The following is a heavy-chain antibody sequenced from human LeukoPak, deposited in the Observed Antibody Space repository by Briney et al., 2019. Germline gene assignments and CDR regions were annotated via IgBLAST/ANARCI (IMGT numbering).Heavy chain of an antibody. V-gene: IGHV4-59*11. Sequence: SETPSDTCTLPRGSIRRHYRSWMRPRPGKGLEWSGYIYYSVSTNYNPSLKCRVTISLDTSKNQFSLKLSSVTAADTAVYYCARANVDTHCFDYWGQGTLVTVSS. J-gene: IGHJ4*02. CDR1: RGSIRRHY. D-gene: IGHD5-18*01. CDR3: ARANVDTHCFDY. CDR2: IYYSVST.